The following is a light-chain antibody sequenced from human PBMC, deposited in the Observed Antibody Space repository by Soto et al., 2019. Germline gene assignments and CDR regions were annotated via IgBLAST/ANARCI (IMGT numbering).Light chain of an antibody. V-gene: IGKV3-20*01. CDR2: GAS. Sequence: EIVLTQSPGTLSLSPGERATLSCRASQSVSSSYLAWYQQKPGQAPRLLLYGASSRATGMPDRFSGSGSGTDFTLTISRLEPEDFSVYYCQKYGRSRTFGQGTKVEIK. CDR3: QKYGRSRT. CDR1: QSVSSSY. J-gene: IGKJ1*01.